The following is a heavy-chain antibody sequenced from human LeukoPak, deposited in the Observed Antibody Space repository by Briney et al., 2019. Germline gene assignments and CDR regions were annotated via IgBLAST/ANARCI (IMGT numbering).Heavy chain of an antibody. D-gene: IGHD3-9*01. J-gene: IGHJ4*02. CDR3: ARLTYDTLTGPFDY. Sequence: ASVKVSCKASGGTFSSYAISWVRQAPGQGLEWMGGIIPIFGTANYAQKFQGRVTITADESTSTAYMELSSLRSEDTAVYYCARLTYDTLTGPFDYWGQGTLVTVSS. CDR2: IIPIFGTA. V-gene: IGHV1-69*13. CDR1: GGTFSSYA.